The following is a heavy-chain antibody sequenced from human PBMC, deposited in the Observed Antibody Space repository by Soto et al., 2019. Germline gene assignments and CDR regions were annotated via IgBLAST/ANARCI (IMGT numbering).Heavy chain of an antibody. Sequence: GGSLRLSCAASGLTFSSYWMSWVRQAPGKGLEWVANIKQDGSEKYYVDSVKGRFTISRDNAKNSLYLQMNSLRAEDTAVYYCARGGVGATKFGAFDIWGQGTMVTVPS. CDR2: IKQDGSEK. CDR3: ARGGVGATKFGAFDI. J-gene: IGHJ3*02. D-gene: IGHD1-26*01. CDR1: GLTFSSYW. V-gene: IGHV3-7*01.